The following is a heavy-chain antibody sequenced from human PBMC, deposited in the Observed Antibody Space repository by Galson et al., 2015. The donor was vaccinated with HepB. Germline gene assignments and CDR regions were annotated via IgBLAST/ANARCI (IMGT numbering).Heavy chain of an antibody. CDR2: INTNTGNP. CDR1: GGTFSSYA. J-gene: IGHJ4*02. CDR3: ARATEGMATNTHPFDY. D-gene: IGHD5-24*01. V-gene: IGHV7-4-1*02. Sequence: SVKVSCKASGGTFSSYAMNWVRQAPGQGLEWMGWINTNTGNPTYAQGFTGRFVFSLDTSVSTAYLQISSLKAEDTAVYYCARATEGMATNTHPFDYWGQGTLVTVSS.